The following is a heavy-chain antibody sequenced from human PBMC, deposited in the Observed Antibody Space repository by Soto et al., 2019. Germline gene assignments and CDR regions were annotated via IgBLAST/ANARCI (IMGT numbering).Heavy chain of an antibody. V-gene: IGHV4-39*01. Sequence: SETLSLTCTVSGGSISSSSYYWGWIRQPPGKGLEWIGSIYYSGSTYYNPSLKSRVTISVDTSKNQFSLKLSSVTAADTAVYYCARHWYYDSSGYSYFDYWGKGTLVTVAS. D-gene: IGHD3-22*01. J-gene: IGHJ4*02. CDR3: ARHWYYDSSGYSYFDY. CDR2: IYYSGST. CDR1: GGSISSSSYY.